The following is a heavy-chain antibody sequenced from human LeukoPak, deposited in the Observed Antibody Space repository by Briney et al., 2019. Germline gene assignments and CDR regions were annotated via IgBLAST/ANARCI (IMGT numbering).Heavy chain of an antibody. J-gene: IGHJ4*02. V-gene: IGHV4-59*11. CDR3: AAIKRGYDDLHFHY. CDR2: TWYFGST. D-gene: IGHD2-15*01. Sequence: PSEALSLTCTVTGGSIRNHYWGWLRQPPGKGLEWIGNTWYFGSTNYNPSLSNRVTISEDTSKNQISLKLSSVTAADTAIYYCAAIKRGYDDLHFHYWGQGRLVTVS. CDR1: GGSIRNHY.